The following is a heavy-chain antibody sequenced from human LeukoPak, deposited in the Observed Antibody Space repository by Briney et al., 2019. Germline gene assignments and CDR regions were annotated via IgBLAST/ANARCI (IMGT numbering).Heavy chain of an antibody. J-gene: IGHJ4*02. Sequence: HAGGSLRLSCAASGFTFSNYNLNWVRQAPGKGLEWVSYISDGSSTIYYADSGRGRFTISRDSAKNSLYLQINSLRDEDTAVYYCARETVGLDSWGQGTLVTVSS. CDR1: GFTFSNYN. V-gene: IGHV3-48*02. CDR2: ISDGSSTI. D-gene: IGHD4-23*01. CDR3: ARETVGLDS.